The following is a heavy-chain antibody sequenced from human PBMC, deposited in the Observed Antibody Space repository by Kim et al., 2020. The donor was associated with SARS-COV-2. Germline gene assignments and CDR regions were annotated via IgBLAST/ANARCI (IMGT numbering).Heavy chain of an antibody. J-gene: IGHJ6*02. Sequence: SETLSLTCTVSGGSISSSSYYWGWIRQPPGKGLEWIGSIYYSGSTYYNPSLKSRVTISVDTSKNQFSLKLSSVTAADTAVYYCARMQVFDWPLTYYYYGMDVWGQGTTVTVSS. D-gene: IGHD3-9*01. V-gene: IGHV4-39*01. CDR3: ARMQVFDWPLTYYYYGMDV. CDR2: IYYSGST. CDR1: GGSISSSSYY.